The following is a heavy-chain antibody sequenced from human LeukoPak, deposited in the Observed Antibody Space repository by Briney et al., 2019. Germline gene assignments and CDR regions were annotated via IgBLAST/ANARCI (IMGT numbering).Heavy chain of an antibody. CDR2: INSDGSST. Sequence: GGSLRLSCAASGFTFSSYWMHWVRQAPGKGLVWVSRINSDGSSTSYADSVKGRLTISRDNAKNTLYLQVNSLRAEDTAVYYCATPYDSSGYWSYYYYGMDVWGQGTTVTVSS. J-gene: IGHJ6*02. CDR3: ATPYDSSGYWSYYYYGMDV. V-gene: IGHV3-74*01. D-gene: IGHD3-22*01. CDR1: GFTFSSYW.